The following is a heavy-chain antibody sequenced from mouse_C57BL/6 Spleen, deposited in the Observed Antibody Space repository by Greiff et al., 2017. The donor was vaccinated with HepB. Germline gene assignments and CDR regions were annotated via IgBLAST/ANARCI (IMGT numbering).Heavy chain of an antibody. CDR1: GFTFSDYG. CDR2: ISSGSSTI. D-gene: IGHD1-1*01. J-gene: IGHJ3*01. CDR3: ARRDYYGSSSPAWFAY. V-gene: IGHV5-17*01. Sequence: DVQLVESGGGLVKPGGSLKLSCAASGFTFSDYGMHWVRQAPEKGLEWVAYISSGSSTIYYADTVKGRFTISRDNAKNTLFLQMTSLRSEDTAMYYCARRDYYGSSSPAWFAYWGQGTLVTVSA.